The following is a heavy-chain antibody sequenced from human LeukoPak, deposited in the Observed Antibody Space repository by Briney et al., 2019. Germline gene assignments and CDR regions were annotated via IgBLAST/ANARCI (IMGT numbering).Heavy chain of an antibody. J-gene: IGHJ4*02. CDR2: ISSNGGST. CDR3: ARDSRGSTYYDFWSGYTDFDY. D-gene: IGHD3-3*01. CDR1: GFTFSSYA. Sequence: GGSLRLSCAASGFTFSSYAMHWVRQAPGKGLEYVSAISSNGGSTYYANSVKGRFTISRDNSKNTLYLQMGSLRAEDMAVYYCARDSRGSTYYDFWSGYTDFDYWGQGTLVTVSS. V-gene: IGHV3-64*01.